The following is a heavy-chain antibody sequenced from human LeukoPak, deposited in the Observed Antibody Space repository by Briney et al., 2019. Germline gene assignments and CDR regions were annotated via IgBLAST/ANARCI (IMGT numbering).Heavy chain of an antibody. Sequence: SQTLSLTCTVSGGSISSSSYYWSWIRQPAGQGLEWIGRIYTSGSTNYNPSLKSRVTMSVDTSKNQFSLKLSSVTAADTAVYYCARVEVTTAPGSYYYYYYMDVWGKGTTVTISS. CDR2: IYTSGST. V-gene: IGHV4-61*02. D-gene: IGHD4-17*01. CDR3: ARVEVTTAPGSYYYYYYMDV. CDR1: GGSISSSSYY. J-gene: IGHJ6*03.